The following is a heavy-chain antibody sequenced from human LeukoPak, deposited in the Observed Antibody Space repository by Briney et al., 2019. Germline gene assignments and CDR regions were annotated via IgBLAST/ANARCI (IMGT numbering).Heavy chain of an antibody. CDR3: ARLEKNSYYYMDV. D-gene: IGHD1-1*01. V-gene: IGHV3-53*01. J-gene: IGHJ6*03. CDR1: GFTVRSNY. CDR2: FYASGSI. Sequence: GGSLRLSCADSGFTVRSNYMGWVRQAPGKGLEWVSVFYASGSIYYADSVKGRFTISRDNSENTVFLQMNTLRAEDTAVYYCARLEKNSYYYMDVWGKGTTVTVSS.